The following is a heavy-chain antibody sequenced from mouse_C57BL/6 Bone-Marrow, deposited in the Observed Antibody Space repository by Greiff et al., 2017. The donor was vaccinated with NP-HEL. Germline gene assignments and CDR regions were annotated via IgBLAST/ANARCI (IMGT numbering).Heavy chain of an antibody. CDR3: AIGAYGNCRWYVDG. V-gene: IGHV1-81*01. D-gene: IGHD2-1*01. CDR2: IYPRSGNT. Sequence: QVQLQQSGAELARPGASVKLSCKASGYTFTSYGISWVKQRTGQGLEWIGEIYPRSGNTYYNEKFKGKATLTADKSSSTEYMELRSLTSEDSAVYCCAIGAYGNCRWYVDGWGKGATGTVSS. J-gene: IGHJ1*03. CDR1: GYTFTSYG.